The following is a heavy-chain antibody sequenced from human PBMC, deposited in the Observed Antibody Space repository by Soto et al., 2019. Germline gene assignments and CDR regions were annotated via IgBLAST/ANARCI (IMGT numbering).Heavy chain of an antibody. D-gene: IGHD5-18*01. CDR2: LHSDGTT. CDR3: ARDWVEYSYSDY. CDR1: GFTVSYHY. J-gene: IGHJ4*02. V-gene: IGHV3-66*01. Sequence: EVQLVESGGGLVRPGGSLKLSCAVSGFTVSYHYMSWVRQAPGKGLEWVSVLHSDGTTNYADSVKGRFTISRDNSKNTLLLQMSSLRAEDTGICYCARDWVEYSYSDYWGQGTLVTGSS.